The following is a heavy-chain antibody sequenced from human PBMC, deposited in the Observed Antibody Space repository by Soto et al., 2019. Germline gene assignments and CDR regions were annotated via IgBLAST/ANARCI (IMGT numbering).Heavy chain of an antibody. CDR3: SKAMIGSYDSDAFDV. CDR1: VFSFSIYG. Sequence: WGSLLVSCAASVFSFSIYGIHWVRQAPGKGLEWVAVISYDESTTFYADSVKGRFTISRDNSKNTLFLQMNSLRPEDTAVYYCSKAMIGSYDSDAFDVWGQGTMVTVSS. J-gene: IGHJ3*01. CDR2: ISYDESTT. D-gene: IGHD3-22*01. V-gene: IGHV3-30*18.